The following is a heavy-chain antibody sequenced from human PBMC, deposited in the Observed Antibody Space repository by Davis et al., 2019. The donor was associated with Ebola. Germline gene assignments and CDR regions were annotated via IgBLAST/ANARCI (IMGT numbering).Heavy chain of an antibody. J-gene: IGHJ3*02. V-gene: IGHV3-21*01. Sequence: GESLKISCAASGFTFSSYSMNWVRQAPEKGLEWVSSISSSSSYIYYEDSVKGRFTISRDNAKNSLYLQMNSLRAEDTAVYYCARDSGLGYCSSTSCYTDAFDIWGQGTMVTVSS. D-gene: IGHD2-2*02. CDR2: ISSSSSYI. CDR3: ARDSGLGYCSSTSCYTDAFDI. CDR1: GFTFSSYS.